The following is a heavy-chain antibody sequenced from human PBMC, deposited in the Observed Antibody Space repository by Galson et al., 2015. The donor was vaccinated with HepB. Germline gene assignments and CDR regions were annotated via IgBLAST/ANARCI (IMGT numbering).Heavy chain of an antibody. CDR3: ARDRSRSLDF. Sequence: SVKVSCKASGYKFTDNGISWVRQAPGQGLEWLGWISANSGNTNFAQRLQGRVTMTRDTSTSTAYMELRRLRSDDTAVYYCARDRSRSLDFWGHGTLVTVSS. D-gene: IGHD6-6*01. J-gene: IGHJ4*01. CDR2: ISANSGNT. V-gene: IGHV1-18*04. CDR1: GYKFTDNG.